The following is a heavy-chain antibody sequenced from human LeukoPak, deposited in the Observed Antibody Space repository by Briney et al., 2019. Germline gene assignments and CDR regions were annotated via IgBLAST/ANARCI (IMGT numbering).Heavy chain of an antibody. CDR1: GGSISSYY. D-gene: IGHD4-23*01. Sequence: PSQTLSLTCTLSGGSISSYYSSWIRQPAGGGLEWIGRIYTSGSTNYNPSLKRRVTMSVDTSKNQFALKLGSETAAGTAVYYCASSSSRYWVRWDYWGQGTLVTVST. V-gene: IGHV4-4*07. CDR3: ASSSSRYWVRWDY. J-gene: IGHJ4*02. CDR2: IYTSGST.